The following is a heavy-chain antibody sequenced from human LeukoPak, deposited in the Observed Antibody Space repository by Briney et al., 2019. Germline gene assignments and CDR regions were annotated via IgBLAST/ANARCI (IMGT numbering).Heavy chain of an antibody. D-gene: IGHD2-15*01. V-gene: IGHV3-7*01. Sequence: GGSLRLSCAASGFTFSSYWMSWVRQAPGKGLEWVANIKQDGSEKYYVDSVKGRFTISRDNAKNSLYLQMNSLRAEDTAVYYCARASLICSGGSCPFDYWGQGTLVTVSS. CDR2: IKQDGSEK. CDR1: GFTFSSYW. CDR3: ARASLICSGGSCPFDY. J-gene: IGHJ4*02.